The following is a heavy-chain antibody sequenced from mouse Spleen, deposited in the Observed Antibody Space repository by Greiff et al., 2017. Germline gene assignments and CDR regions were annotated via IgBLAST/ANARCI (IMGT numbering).Heavy chain of an antibody. J-gene: IGHJ3*01. D-gene: IGHD1-1*01. CDR3: ARSGDYDGMFAY. CDR1: GYTFTSYW. CDR2: IHPNSGST. V-gene: IGHV1-64*01. Sequence: QVQLQQPGAELVKPGASVKLSCKASGYTFTSYWMHWVKQRPGQGLEWIGMIHPNSGSTNYNEKFKSKATLTVDKSSSTAYMQLSSLTSEDSAVYYCARSGDYDGMFAYWGQGTLVTVSA.